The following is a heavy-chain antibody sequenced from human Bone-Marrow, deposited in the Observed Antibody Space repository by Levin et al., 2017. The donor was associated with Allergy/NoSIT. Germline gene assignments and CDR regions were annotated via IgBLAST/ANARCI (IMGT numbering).Heavy chain of an antibody. J-gene: IGHJ6*04. V-gene: IGHV3-48*04. Sequence: GGSLRLSCEISGFSFSSYSMNWVRQAPGKGLEWVSYFSKNGVTKYYADSVKGRFTISRDNAKNSLYLQMNSLRAEDTAVYYCVREPHALDVWGKGTTVTVSS. CDR3: VREPHALDV. CDR2: FSKNGVTK. CDR1: GFSFSSYS.